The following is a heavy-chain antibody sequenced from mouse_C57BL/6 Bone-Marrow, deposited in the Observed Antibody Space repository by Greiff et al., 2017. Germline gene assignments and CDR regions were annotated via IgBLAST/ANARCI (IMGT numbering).Heavy chain of an antibody. CDR1: GFSFNTYA. J-gene: IGHJ2*01. CDR3: VRNLGETFDY. Sequence: EVQRVESGGGLVQPKGSLKLSCAASGFSFNTYAMNWVRQAPGKGLEWVARIRSKSNNYATYYADSVKDRFTISRDDSESMLYLQMNNLKTEDTAMYYCVRNLGETFDYWGQGTTLTVSS. D-gene: IGHD4-1*01. V-gene: IGHV10-1*01. CDR2: IRSKSNNYAT.